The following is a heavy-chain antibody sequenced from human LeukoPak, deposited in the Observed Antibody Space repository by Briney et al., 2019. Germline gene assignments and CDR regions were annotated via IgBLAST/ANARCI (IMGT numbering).Heavy chain of an antibody. CDR2: IKSKTDGGTT. CDR3: TTGGSGGDYLPEGAYYYYGMDV. J-gene: IGHJ6*02. V-gene: IGHV3-15*01. Sequence: GGSLRLSCAASGFTFSDYYMSWVRQAPGKGLEWVGRIKSKTDGGTTDYAAPVKGRFTISRDDSKNTLYLQMNSLKTEDTAVYYCTTGGSGGDYLPEGAYYYYGMDVWGQGTTVTVSS. D-gene: IGHD4-17*01. CDR1: GFTFSDYY.